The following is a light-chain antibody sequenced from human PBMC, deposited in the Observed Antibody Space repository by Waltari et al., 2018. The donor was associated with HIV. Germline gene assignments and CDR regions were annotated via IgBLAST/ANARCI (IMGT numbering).Light chain of an antibody. CDR3: VVWDARLNGLV. V-gene: IGLV1-44*01. Sequence: QSVLTQPPSASGTPGPRVTISRSARSSNIGSDAVNCYQQFPGTAPKVLIYSNDQRPSGVPDRFSGSKSGTSASLAINGLQSEDEADYYCVVWDARLNGLVFGGGTKLTVL. CDR1: SSNIGSDA. CDR2: SND. J-gene: IGLJ2*01.